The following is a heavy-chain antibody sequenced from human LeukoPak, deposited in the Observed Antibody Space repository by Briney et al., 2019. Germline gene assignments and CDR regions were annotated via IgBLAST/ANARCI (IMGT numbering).Heavy chain of an antibody. CDR1: GYTFISYT. D-gene: IGHD5-18*01. J-gene: IGHJ4*02. Sequence: ASVKVSCKASGYTFISYTMNWVRQAPGQGLEWMGWINTNTGNPTYAQGFTGRFVFSLDTSVNTAYLQISSLKAEDTAVYYCARVDQLWSPNFDYWGQGTLVTVSS. CDR2: INTNTGNP. CDR3: ARVDQLWSPNFDY. V-gene: IGHV7-4-1*02.